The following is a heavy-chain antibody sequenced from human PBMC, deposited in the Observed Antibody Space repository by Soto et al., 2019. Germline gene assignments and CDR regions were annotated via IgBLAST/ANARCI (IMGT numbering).Heavy chain of an antibody. CDR3: AKDTDLWFGELLNWFDP. Sequence: GGSLRLSCAASGFTFSSYARSWVRQAPGKGLEWVSAISGSGGSTYYADSVKGRFTISRDNSKNTLYLQMNSLRAEDTAVYYCAKDTDLWFGELLNWFDPWGQGTLVTVSS. CDR1: GFTFSSYA. CDR2: ISGSGGST. D-gene: IGHD3-10*01. V-gene: IGHV3-23*01. J-gene: IGHJ5*02.